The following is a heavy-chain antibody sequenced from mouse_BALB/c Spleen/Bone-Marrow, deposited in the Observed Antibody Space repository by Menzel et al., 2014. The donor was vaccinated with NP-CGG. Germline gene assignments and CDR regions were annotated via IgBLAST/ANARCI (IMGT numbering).Heavy chain of an antibody. D-gene: IGHD1-1*01. CDR2: INPYNDGT. CDR3: ASRSSYLYAMDY. J-gene: IGHJ4*01. Sequence: VQLKESGPELVKPGASVKMSCKASGYTFTSYVMHWVKQKPGQGLEWIGYINPYNDGTKYNEKFKGKATLTSDKSSSTAYRDLSRLTSEASAVYYCASRSSYLYAMDYWGQGTSVTVSS. V-gene: IGHV1-14*01. CDR1: GYTFTSYV.